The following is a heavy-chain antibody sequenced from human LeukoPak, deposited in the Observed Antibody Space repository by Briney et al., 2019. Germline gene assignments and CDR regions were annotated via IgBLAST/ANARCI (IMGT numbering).Heavy chain of an antibody. CDR1: GGTFSSYA. D-gene: IGHD6-13*01. Sequence: ASVKVSCKASGGTFSSYAISWVRQAPGQGLEWMGWINPNSGGTNYAQKFQGRVTMTRDTSISTAYMELSRLRSDDTAVYYCARDWGYSSSWLPYYYYYYYMDVWGKGTTVTISS. J-gene: IGHJ6*03. CDR2: INPNSGGT. V-gene: IGHV1-2*02. CDR3: ARDWGYSSSWLPYYYYYYYMDV.